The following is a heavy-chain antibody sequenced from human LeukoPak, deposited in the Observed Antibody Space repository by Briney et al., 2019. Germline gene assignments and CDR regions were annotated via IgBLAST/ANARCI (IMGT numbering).Heavy chain of an antibody. V-gene: IGHV4-4*07. CDR2: IYTSGST. CDR1: GDSISSYY. D-gene: IGHD1-26*01. Sequence: PSETLSLTCTVSGDSISSYYWSWIRQPAGKGLEWIGRIYTSGSTNYNPSLKSRVTMSVDTSKNQFSLKLSSVTAADTAVYYCARLRGSGSYYHFDYWGQGILITVSS. CDR3: ARLRGSGSYYHFDY. J-gene: IGHJ4*02.